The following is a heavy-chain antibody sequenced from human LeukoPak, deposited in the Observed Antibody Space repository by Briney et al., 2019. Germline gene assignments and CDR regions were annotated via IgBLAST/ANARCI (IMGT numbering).Heavy chain of an antibody. CDR2: INHSGST. Sequence: SETLSLTCAVYGGSFSGYYWSWIRQPPGKGLEWIGEINHSGSTNYNPSLKSRVTISVDTSKNRFSLKLSSVTAADTAVYYCARYSSGWYLIDYWGQGTLVTVSS. D-gene: IGHD6-19*01. CDR1: GGSFSGYY. J-gene: IGHJ4*02. CDR3: ARYSSGWYLIDY. V-gene: IGHV4-34*01.